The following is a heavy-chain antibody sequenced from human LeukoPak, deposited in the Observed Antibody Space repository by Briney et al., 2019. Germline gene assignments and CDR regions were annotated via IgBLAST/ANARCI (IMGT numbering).Heavy chain of an antibody. D-gene: IGHD1-1*01. V-gene: IGHV3-21*01. Sequence: GGSLRLSCAASGFTFSSYNMNWVRQAPGKGLEWVSSISSSSSYIYYADSVKGRFTISRDNAKNSLYLQMNSLRAEDTAVYYCARRRYGTTGTTYDYWGQGTLVTVSS. J-gene: IGHJ4*02. CDR3: ARRRYGTTGTTYDY. CDR1: GFTFSSYN. CDR2: ISSSSSYI.